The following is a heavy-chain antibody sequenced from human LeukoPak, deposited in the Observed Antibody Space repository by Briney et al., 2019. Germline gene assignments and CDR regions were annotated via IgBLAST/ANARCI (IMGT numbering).Heavy chain of an antibody. CDR3: ARVSIPYYYYYYMDV. D-gene: IGHD2-21*01. V-gene: IGHV3-20*04. J-gene: IGHJ6*03. CDR2: IDWNGGST. Sequence: GGSLRLSCAASGFTFDDYGMSWVRQAPGKGLEWVSGIDWNGGSTGYADSVKGRFTISRDNAKNSLYLQMNSLGAEDTAVYYCARVSIPYYYYYYMDVWGKGTTVTVSS. CDR1: GFTFDDYG.